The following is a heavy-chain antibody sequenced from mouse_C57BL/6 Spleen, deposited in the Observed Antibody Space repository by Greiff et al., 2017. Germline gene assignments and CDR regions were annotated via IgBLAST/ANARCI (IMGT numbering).Heavy chain of an antibody. D-gene: IGHD2-5*01. CDR1: GYTFTSYW. J-gene: IGHJ4*01. CDR3: ARRGSYSKAMDY. CDR2: IDPSDGYT. V-gene: IGHV1-50*01. Sequence: QVQLQQPGAELVKPGASVKLSCKASGYTFTSYWMQWVKQRPGQGLEWIGEIDPSDGYTNYNQKVKGKAPLTVDTSSSTAYMQLSGLTSEDSAVXYCARRGSYSKAMDYWGQGTSVTVSS.